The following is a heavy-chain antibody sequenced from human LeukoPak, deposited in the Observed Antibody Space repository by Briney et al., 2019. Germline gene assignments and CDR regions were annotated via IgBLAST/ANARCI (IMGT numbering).Heavy chain of an antibody. Sequence: ASVKVSCKASGYTFTSYDINWVRQATGQGLEWMGWMNPNSGNTGYAQKFQGRVTMTRNTSISTAYMELSSLRSGDTAVYYCARRVGLVVVPAAIPSDYYYYMDVWGTGTTDTVSS. D-gene: IGHD2-2*01. J-gene: IGHJ6*03. V-gene: IGHV1-8*01. CDR1: GYTFTSYD. CDR2: MNPNSGNT. CDR3: ARRVGLVVVPAAIPSDYYYYMDV.